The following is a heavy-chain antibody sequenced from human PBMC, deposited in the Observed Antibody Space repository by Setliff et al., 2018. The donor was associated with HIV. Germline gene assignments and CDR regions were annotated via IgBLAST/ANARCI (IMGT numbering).Heavy chain of an antibody. CDR1: GGSMNSYY. CDR2: IYYSGST. J-gene: IGHJ4*02. Sequence: SETLSLTCTVSGGSMNSYYWNWIRQPPGKGLEWIGYIYYSGSTNYNPSLKSRVTISVDTSANTAYMELSNLRSEDTAVYYCVRRATAAEVFDYWGQGTLVTVSS. D-gene: IGHD6-13*01. CDR3: VRRATAAEVFDY. V-gene: IGHV4-59*01.